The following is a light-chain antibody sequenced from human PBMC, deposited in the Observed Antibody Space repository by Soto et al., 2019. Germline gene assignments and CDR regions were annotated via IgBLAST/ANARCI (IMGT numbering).Light chain of an antibody. CDR1: QSVSSSY. Sequence: EIVLTQSPGTLSLSPGERATLSCRASQSVSSSYLAWYQQKPGQAPRLLIYGASGRATGIPDRFSGSGYGTDFTLTISRLEPEDFAVYYCQQYGSSPLFTFGPGTKVDIK. J-gene: IGKJ3*01. CDR3: QQYGSSPLFT. CDR2: GAS. V-gene: IGKV3-20*01.